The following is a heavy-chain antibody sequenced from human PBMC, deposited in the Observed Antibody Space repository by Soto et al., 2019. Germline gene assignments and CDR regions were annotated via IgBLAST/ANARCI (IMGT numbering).Heavy chain of an antibody. CDR2: FDPEDGET. J-gene: IGHJ5*02. CDR1: GYTLTELS. V-gene: IGHV1-24*01. D-gene: IGHD2-15*01. CDR3: ATLGYCSGGSCYSGNWFDP. Sequence: GASVKVSCKVSGYTLTELSMHWVRQAPGKGLEWMGGFDPEDGETIYAQKFQGRVTMTEDTSTDTAYTELSSLRSEDTAVYYCATLGYCSGGSCYSGNWFDPWGQGTLVTVSS.